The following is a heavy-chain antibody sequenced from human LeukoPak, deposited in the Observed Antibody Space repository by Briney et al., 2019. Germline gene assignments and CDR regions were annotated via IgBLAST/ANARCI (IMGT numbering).Heavy chain of an antibody. CDR1: GFTFSSYS. CDR3: ARDNGYSSGLPDY. V-gene: IGHV3-48*04. D-gene: IGHD6-19*01. CDR2: ISSSSTI. Sequence: PGGSLRLSCAASGFTFSSYSMDWVRQAPGKGLEWVSYISSSSTIYYADSVKGRFTISRDNAKNSLYLQMNSLRAEDTAVYYCARDNGYSSGLPDYWGQGTLVTVTS. J-gene: IGHJ4*02.